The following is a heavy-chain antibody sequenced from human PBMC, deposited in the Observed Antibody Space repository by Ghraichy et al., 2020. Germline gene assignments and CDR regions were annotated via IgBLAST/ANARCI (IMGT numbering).Heavy chain of an antibody. Sequence: GGSLRLSCAASGFSFSSYAMSWVRQAPGKGLEWVSSISATGGGTYYAQSVKGRFTISRDNSKNTLYLQMSSLRAEDTAFYYCAKDRGFAVVPFDYWGQGTLVTVSS. CDR1: GFSFSSYA. CDR3: AKDRGFAVVPFDY. D-gene: IGHD6-19*01. V-gene: IGHV3-23*01. J-gene: IGHJ4*02. CDR2: ISATGGGT.